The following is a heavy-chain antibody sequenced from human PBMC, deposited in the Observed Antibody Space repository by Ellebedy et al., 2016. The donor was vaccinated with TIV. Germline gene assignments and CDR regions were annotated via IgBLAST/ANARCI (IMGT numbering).Heavy chain of an antibody. J-gene: IGHJ4*02. CDR3: VREGYSSGHAGCFDY. Sequence: PGGSLRLSCAASGLTFNTSPMTRVRQAPGKGLEWVSTIGSSGDSEHYADSVKGRFTVSRDNSKNTLFLQMNGLRVEDAAIYYCVREGYSSGHAGCFDYWGQGTLVTVSS. D-gene: IGHD6-19*01. V-gene: IGHV3-23*01. CDR1: GLTFNTSP. CDR2: IGSSGDSE.